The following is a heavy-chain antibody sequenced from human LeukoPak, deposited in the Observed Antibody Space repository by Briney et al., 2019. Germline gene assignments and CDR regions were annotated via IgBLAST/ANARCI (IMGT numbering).Heavy chain of an antibody. J-gene: IGHJ3*02. D-gene: IGHD6-19*01. CDR1: GYTFTNYG. CDR2: ISVYNGNT. CDR3: ARAGGWAREDYKADAFHI. V-gene: IGHV1-18*01. Sequence: GASVKVSCKASGYTFTNYGISRVRQAPGQGLEWMGWISVYNGNTDYAQNLQGRVTMTTDTSTTTAYMELRSLISDDTAVYYCARAGGWAREDYKADAFHIWGQGTMVTVSS.